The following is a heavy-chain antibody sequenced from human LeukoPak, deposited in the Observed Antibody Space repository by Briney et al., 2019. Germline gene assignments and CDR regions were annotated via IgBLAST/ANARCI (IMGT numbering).Heavy chain of an antibody. V-gene: IGHV1-46*01. CDR1: GYTFTSYY. Sequence: ASVKVSFTASGYTFTSYYMHWVRQAPGQGLEWMGIINPSGGSTSYAQKFQGRVTMTRDMSTSTVYMELSSLRSEDTAVYYCAREGLGSGAYGGIDYWGQGTLVTVSS. J-gene: IGHJ4*02. CDR3: AREGLGSGAYGGIDY. D-gene: IGHD1-26*01. CDR2: INPSGGST.